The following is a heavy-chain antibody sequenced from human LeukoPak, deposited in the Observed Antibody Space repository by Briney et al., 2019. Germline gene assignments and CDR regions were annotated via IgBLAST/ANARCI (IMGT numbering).Heavy chain of an antibody. CDR1: GFTFSSYS. J-gene: IGHJ4*02. Sequence: GGSLRLSCAASGFTFSSYSMNWVRQAPGKGLEWVSSISSSSSYIYYADSVKGRPIISRDNAKNSLYLQMNSLRAEDTAVYYCARDTSSGWTLDYWGQGTLVTVSS. CDR3: ARDTSSGWTLDY. CDR2: ISSSSSYI. V-gene: IGHV3-21*01. D-gene: IGHD6-19*01.